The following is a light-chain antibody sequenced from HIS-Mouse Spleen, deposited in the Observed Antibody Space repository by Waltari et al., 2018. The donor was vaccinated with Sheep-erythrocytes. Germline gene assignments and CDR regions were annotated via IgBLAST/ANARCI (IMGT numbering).Light chain of an antibody. CDR2: DAS. CDR3: QQYGNLPLT. V-gene: IGKV1-33*01. CDR1: QDISNY. J-gene: IGKJ4*01. Sequence: DIQMTQSPSSLSASVGDRVPLTCQASQDISNYLNWYQQKPGKAPKLLIYDASNLETGVPSRFSGSGSGTDFTFTISSLQPEDIATYYCQQYGNLPLTFGGGTKVEIK.